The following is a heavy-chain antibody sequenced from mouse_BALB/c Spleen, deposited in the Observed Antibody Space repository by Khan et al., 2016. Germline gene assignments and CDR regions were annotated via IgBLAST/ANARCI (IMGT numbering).Heavy chain of an antibody. CDR1: GYSITSGYY. V-gene: IGHV3-6*02. D-gene: IGHD2-4*01. CDR2: ISYDGSN. Sequence: VQLKESGPGLVKPSQSLSLTCSVTGYSITSGYYWNWIRQFPGNKLEWMGYISYDGSNNYNPSLKNRISITRDTSKNQFFLKLNSVTTEATATYYCAMIYYDYDDYCGQGTTLTVSS. CDR3: AMIYYDYDDY. J-gene: IGHJ2*01.